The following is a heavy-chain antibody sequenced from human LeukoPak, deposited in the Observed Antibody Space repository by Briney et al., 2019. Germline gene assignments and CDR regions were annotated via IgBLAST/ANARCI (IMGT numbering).Heavy chain of an antibody. CDR2: ILGDGSST. J-gene: IGHJ4*02. V-gene: IGHV3-74*01. CDR3: ARVSTSGWPDYFDC. D-gene: IGHD6-19*01. CDR1: RFTLSRYW. Sequence: GGSLRLSCAASRFTLSRYWMHWVRQAREKGRVWVSRILGDGSSTPYANPVKGRFTISRDNAKNTLYLQMNSLRADDTAVYYCARVSTSGWPDYFDCWGQGSVVTASS.